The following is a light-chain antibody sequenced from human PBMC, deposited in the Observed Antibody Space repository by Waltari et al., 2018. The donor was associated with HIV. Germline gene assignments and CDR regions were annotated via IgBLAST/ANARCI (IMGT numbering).Light chain of an antibody. V-gene: IGKV3-15*01. J-gene: IGKJ4*01. CDR1: QSVSTN. CDR2: GAS. CDR3: QQYNNWPLA. Sequence: EIMMTQSPATLSVSPGARATLPCRASQSVSTNLAWYQQKPGQAPRLLIYGASTRATGIPARFSGSGSGTDFTLTISSLQSEDSVTYYCQQYNNWPLAFGGGTKVEIK.